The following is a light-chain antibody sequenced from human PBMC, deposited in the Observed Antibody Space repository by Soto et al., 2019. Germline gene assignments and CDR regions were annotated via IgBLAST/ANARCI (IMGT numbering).Light chain of an antibody. V-gene: IGKV1-39*01. J-gene: IGKJ5*01. Sequence: DIQMTQSPFSLSASVGDRVTITCRASQSISSYLNWYQQKPGKPPKLLIYAAVSLQSGIPSRFSGSGSGTYFSFTISSLQPEDFATYYCQQYSNLITFGQGTRLEI. CDR2: AAV. CDR1: QSISSY. CDR3: QQYSNLIT.